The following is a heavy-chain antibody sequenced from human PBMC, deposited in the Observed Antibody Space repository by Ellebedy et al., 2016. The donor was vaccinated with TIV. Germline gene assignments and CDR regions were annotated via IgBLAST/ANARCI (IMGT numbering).Heavy chain of an antibody. CDR2: INPSGGST. Sequence: AASVKVSCKASGYTFTSSYMHWARQAPGHGLEWMGIINPSGGSTSYAQKFQGRVTMTRNTSISTAYMELRSLRSDDTAVYYCARDYYDSSGYSSEAFEIWGQGTMFTVSS. CDR1: GYTFTSSY. CDR3: ARDYYDSSGYSSEAFEI. D-gene: IGHD3-22*01. J-gene: IGHJ3*02. V-gene: IGHV1-46*01.